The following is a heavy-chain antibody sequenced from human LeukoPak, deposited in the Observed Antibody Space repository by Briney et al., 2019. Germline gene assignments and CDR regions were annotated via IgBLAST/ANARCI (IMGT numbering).Heavy chain of an antibody. J-gene: IGHJ4*02. CDR3: ARGQSNWYVCNY. Sequence: ASVKVSCKTSGGTFSTYAISWVRQAPGQGLEWMGRIIPVLGIANYAQKFQGRVTITADKSTSTAYMELSSLRSEDTAVYYCARGQSNWYVCNYWGQGTLVTVSP. V-gene: IGHV1-69*04. CDR2: IIPVLGIA. CDR1: GGTFSTYA. D-gene: IGHD6-13*01.